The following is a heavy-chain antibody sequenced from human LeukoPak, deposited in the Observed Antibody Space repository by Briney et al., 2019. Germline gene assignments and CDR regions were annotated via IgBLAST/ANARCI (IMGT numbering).Heavy chain of an antibody. CDR2: ISSSGGSI. V-gene: IGHV3-48*03. CDR3: ARGYRYGYDY. Sequence: AGGSLRRSCAASGFTFSNYEINWVRQAPGKGLEWVSYISSSGGSIYYADSVKGRFTISRDNAKNSLYLQMNSLRAEDTAVYYCARGYRYGYDYWGQGTLVTVSS. CDR1: GFTFSNYE. J-gene: IGHJ4*02. D-gene: IGHD5-18*01.